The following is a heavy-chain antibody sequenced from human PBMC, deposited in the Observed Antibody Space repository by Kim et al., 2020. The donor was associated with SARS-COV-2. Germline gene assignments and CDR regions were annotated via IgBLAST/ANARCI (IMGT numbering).Heavy chain of an antibody. J-gene: IGHJ6*02. CDR1: GFTFSSYW. D-gene: IGHD2-15*01. V-gene: IGHV3-7*01. CDR2: IKQDGSEK. Sequence: GGSLRLSCAASGFTFSSYWMSWVRQAPGKGLEWVANIKQDGSEKYYVDSVKGRFTISRDNAKNSLYLQMNSLRAEDTAVYYCAREEYCSGGSCYSDSSGYYYAHYYYYYGMDVWGQGTTVTVSS. CDR3: AREEYCSGGSCYSDSSGYYYAHYYYYYGMDV.